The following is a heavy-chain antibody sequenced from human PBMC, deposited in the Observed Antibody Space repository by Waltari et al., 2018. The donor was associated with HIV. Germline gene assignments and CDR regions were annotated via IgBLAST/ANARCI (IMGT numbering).Heavy chain of an antibody. D-gene: IGHD3-16*01. CDR1: GGSIKSSSYY. Sequence: QLQLQESGPGLVKPSETLSLTCSVSGGSIKSSSYYWGWVRQPPGKGLEWVGRIFYSGSTYYNPSLKSRVTISVDTSKNQFSLRRTSVTAADTAVYYCARHGRMGGGTHRRYFDYWGQGTLVTVSS. CDR2: IFYSGST. V-gene: IGHV4-39*01. CDR3: ARHGRMGGGTHRRYFDY. J-gene: IGHJ4*02.